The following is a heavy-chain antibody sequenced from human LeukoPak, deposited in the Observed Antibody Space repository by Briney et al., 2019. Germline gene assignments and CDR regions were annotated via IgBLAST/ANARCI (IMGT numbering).Heavy chain of an antibody. CDR3: ARRTYDLWSGDYTGAFDI. V-gene: IGHV4-39*07. CDR2: IYYSGST. J-gene: IGHJ3*02. Sequence: SETLSLTCTVSGGSIRSSNDYWGWIRQPPGKGLEWIGSIYYSGSTNYNPSLKSRVTISVDTSKNQFSLKLTSVTAADTAVYYCARRTYDLWSGDYTGAFDIWGQGTMVTVSS. D-gene: IGHD3-3*01. CDR1: GGSIRSSNDY.